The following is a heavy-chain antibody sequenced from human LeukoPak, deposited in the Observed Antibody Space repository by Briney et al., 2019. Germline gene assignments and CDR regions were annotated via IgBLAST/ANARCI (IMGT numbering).Heavy chain of an antibody. J-gene: IGHJ4*02. Sequence: SETLSLTCTVSSGSISSYYWSWIRQPAGKGLEWIGRIYTSGTTNYNPSLKSRVTMSVDTSRNQFSLKLSSVTAADTAVYYCARGPYRGGDCYFAYWGQGTLVTVSS. CDR3: ARGPYRGGDCYFAY. D-gene: IGHD2-21*01. V-gene: IGHV4-4*07. CDR1: SGSISSYY. CDR2: IYTSGTT.